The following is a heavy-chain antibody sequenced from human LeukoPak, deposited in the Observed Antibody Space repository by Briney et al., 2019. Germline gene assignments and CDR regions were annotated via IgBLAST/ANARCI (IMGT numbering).Heavy chain of an antibody. V-gene: IGHV6-1*01. CDR3: ARERISMVRGAGDTFDV. J-gene: IGHJ3*01. CDR1: GDSVSSNSAA. Sequence: SQTLSLTCAISGDSVSSNSAAWNWIRQSPSRGLEWLGRTYYRSKWYNDYAVSVKSRISINPDTSKTQFSLQLDSVTPEDTAVYYCARERISMVRGAGDTFDVWGQGTVVTVSS. D-gene: IGHD3-10*01. CDR2: TYYRSKWYN.